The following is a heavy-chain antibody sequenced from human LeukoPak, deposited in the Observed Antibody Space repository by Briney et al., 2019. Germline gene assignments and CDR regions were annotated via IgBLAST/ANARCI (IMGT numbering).Heavy chain of an antibody. D-gene: IGHD5-12*01. CDR2: IYPGDSDI. J-gene: IGHJ4*02. CDR3: ARHIALTSGLDY. CDR1: GYSFTTYW. Sequence: GESLQISCKGSGYSFTTYWIAWVRQMPGKGLEWMGIIYPGDSDIRYSPSFQGQVTISADKSISTAYLQWSSLKASDTAIYYCARHIALTSGLDYWGQGTLVTVSS. V-gene: IGHV5-51*01.